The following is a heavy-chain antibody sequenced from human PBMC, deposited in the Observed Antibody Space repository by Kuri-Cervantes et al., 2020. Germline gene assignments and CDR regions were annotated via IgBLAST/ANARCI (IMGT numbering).Heavy chain of an antibody. V-gene: IGHV1-46*01. CDR3: ARDPPYDSSGYYYGAHAFDI. D-gene: IGHD3-22*01. J-gene: IGHJ3*02. CDR1: GYTFTSYY. CDR2: INPSGGST. Sequence: ALVKVSCKASGYTFTSYYMHWVRQAPGQGLEWMGIINPSGGSTSYAQKFQGRVTMTRDTSTSTVYMELSSLRSEDTAVYYCARDPPYDSSGYYYGAHAFDIWGQGTMVTVSS.